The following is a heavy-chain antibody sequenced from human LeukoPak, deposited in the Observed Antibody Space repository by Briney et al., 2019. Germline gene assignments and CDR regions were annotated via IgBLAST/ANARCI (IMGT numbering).Heavy chain of an antibody. J-gene: IGHJ6*02. V-gene: IGHV1-2*06. Sequence: VASVKVSCKASGYTFTGYYMHWVRQAPGQGLEWMGRINPNSGGTNYAQKFQGRVTMTRDTSISTAYMELSRLRSDDTAVYYCARDKQSVCTNGVCYTRYYYGMDVWGQGTTVTVSS. D-gene: IGHD2-8*01. CDR1: GYTFTGYY. CDR2: INPNSGGT. CDR3: ARDKQSVCTNGVCYTRYYYGMDV.